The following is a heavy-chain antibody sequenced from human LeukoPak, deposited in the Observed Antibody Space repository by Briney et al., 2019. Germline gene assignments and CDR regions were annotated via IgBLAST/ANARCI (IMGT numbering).Heavy chain of an antibody. CDR2: ITWDAYST. V-gene: IGHV3-43*01. J-gene: IGHJ4*02. CDR3: AKAAATVTTNSPPDY. CDR1: GFTFDDYA. Sequence: GGSLRLSCAASGFTFDDYAMYWVRQAPGRGLEWVSLITWDAYSTYYPDPVKGRFTISRDNSKNSLFLQMDSLRTEDTALYYCAKAAATVTTNSPPDYWGQGTLVTVSS. D-gene: IGHD4-17*01.